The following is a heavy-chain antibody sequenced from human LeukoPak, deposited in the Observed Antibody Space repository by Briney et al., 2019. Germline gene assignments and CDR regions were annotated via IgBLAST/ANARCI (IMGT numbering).Heavy chain of an antibody. V-gene: IGHV4-34*01. CDR3: ARGEGLWSAYYMDV. D-gene: IGHD3-3*01. J-gene: IGHJ6*03. Sequence: SETLSLTCAVYGGSFSGYYWSWIRQPPGKGLEWIGEINHSGSTNYNPSLKSRVTISVDTSKNQFSLKLSSVTAADTAVYYCARGEGLWSAYYMDVWGKGTTVTVSS. CDR2: INHSGST. CDR1: GGSFSGYY.